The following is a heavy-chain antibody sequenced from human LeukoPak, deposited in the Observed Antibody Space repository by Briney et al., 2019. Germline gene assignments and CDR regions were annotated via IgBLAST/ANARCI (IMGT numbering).Heavy chain of an antibody. J-gene: IGHJ4*02. D-gene: IGHD5-24*01. CDR1: WFTFRNFC. V-gene: IGHV3-30*02. CDR3: ARLATHGDY. CDR2: IRYDGSNK. Sequence: GGALRPLCSAAWFTFRNFCNARGRQAPGQGLEWVAFIRYDGSNKYYGDSVKGRFTISRDNSKNTLYLQMNSLRAEDTAVYYCARLATHGDYWGQGTLVTVSS.